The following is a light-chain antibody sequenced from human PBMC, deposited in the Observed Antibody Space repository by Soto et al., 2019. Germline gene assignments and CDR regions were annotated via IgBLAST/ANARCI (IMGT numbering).Light chain of an antibody. CDR3: CTYAGSSTFV. CDR2: EVS. Sequence: QSALTQPASVSGSPGQSITISCTGTSSDVGSYNLVSWYQQHPGKAPKLMISEVSKRPSGVSNRFSGSKSGNTASLAISGLQAEDEADYYCCTYAGSSTFVFGGGTKLTV. CDR1: SSDVGSYNL. V-gene: IGLV2-23*02. J-gene: IGLJ2*01.